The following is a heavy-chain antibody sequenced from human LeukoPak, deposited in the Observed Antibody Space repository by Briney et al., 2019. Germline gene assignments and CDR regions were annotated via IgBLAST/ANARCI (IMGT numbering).Heavy chain of an antibody. Sequence: ASVKVSFKASGYTFTGYYMHWVRQAPGQGLEWMGWINPNSGGTNYAQKFQGRVAMTSDTSISTAYMELSGLRSDDTAVYYCARELSTFADPFDYWGQGTLVTVSS. CDR3: ARELSTFADPFDY. CDR2: INPNSGGT. CDR1: GYTFTGYY. J-gene: IGHJ4*02. D-gene: IGHD3-16*01. V-gene: IGHV1-2*02.